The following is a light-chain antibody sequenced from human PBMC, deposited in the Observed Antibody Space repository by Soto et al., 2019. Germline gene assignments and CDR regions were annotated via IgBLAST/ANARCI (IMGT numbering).Light chain of an antibody. CDR1: SSDVGAYDA. Sequence: QSVLAQPASVSGSPGQSITISCTGTSSDVGAYDAVSWYQQHPGKAPQVIIYRGTKRPSGVSTRFSGSVSGNTASLTVSGLQAEDEAEYFCCSSAPESTYVFGTGTKLTV. CDR3: CSSAPESTYV. V-gene: IGLV2-23*01. J-gene: IGLJ1*01. CDR2: RGT.